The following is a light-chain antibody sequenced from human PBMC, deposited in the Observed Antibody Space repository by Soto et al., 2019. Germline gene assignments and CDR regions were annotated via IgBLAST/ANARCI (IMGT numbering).Light chain of an antibody. CDR3: TSYADNNNFV. V-gene: IGLV2-8*01. J-gene: IGLJ1*01. CDR1: SSDVGRYNY. CDR2: EVR. Sequence: QSALTQPAAVSGPPGQSITISCSGTSSDVGRYNYVSWYQQHPGKAPKLMVYEVRNRPSGVPDRFSGSKSGNTASLTVSGLQAEDEADYYCTSYADNNNFVFGTGTKVTVL.